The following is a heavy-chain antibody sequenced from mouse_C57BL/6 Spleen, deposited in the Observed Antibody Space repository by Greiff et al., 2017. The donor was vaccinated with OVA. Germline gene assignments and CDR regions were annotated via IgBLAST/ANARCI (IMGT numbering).Heavy chain of an antibody. CDR2: INPYNGGT. D-gene: IGHD1-1*01. CDR3: ARCYGSSTAWFAY. Sequence: VQLKESGPVLVKPGASVKMSCKASGYTFTDYYMNWVKQSHGTSLEWIGVINPYNGGTSYNQKFKGKATLTVDKSSSTAYMELNSLTSEDSAVYYCARCYGSSTAWFAYWGQGTLVTVSA. V-gene: IGHV1-19*01. J-gene: IGHJ3*01. CDR1: GYTFTDYY.